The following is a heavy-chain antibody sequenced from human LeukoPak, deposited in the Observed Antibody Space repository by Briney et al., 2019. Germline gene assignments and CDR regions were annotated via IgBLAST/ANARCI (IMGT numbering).Heavy chain of an antibody. Sequence: SETLSLTCAVYGGSFSGYYWSWIRQPPGKGLEWIGEINHSGSTDYNPSLKSRVTISVDTSKNQFSLKLSSVTAADTAVYYCARGPIVVVPAAMPSGFDPWGQGTLVTVSS. D-gene: IGHD2-2*01. CDR2: INHSGST. J-gene: IGHJ5*02. CDR1: GGSFSGYY. V-gene: IGHV4-34*01. CDR3: ARGPIVVVPAAMPSGFDP.